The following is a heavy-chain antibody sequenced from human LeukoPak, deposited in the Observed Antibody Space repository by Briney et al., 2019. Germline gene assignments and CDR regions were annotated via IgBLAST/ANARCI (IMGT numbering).Heavy chain of an antibody. CDR1: GGSISSSSCY. V-gene: IGHV4-39*07. D-gene: IGHD5-18*01. CDR2: IYYSGST. J-gene: IGHJ5*02. CDR3: AREAIAAMVRLPYNWYDP. Sequence: SETLSLTCTVSGGSISSSSCYWGWIRQPPGKGLEGIGCIYYSGSTYYTPSLKSRVTISVDTSKNQFSLKLSSVTAVDTAVYYCAREAIAAMVRLPYNWYDPRGQGTLVTVSS.